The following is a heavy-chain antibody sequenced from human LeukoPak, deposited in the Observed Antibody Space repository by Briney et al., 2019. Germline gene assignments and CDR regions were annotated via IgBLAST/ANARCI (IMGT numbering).Heavy chain of an antibody. Sequence: GGSLRLSCAASGFTFSSFAMHWVRQAPGKGLEWVAYIRYDGSNKSYADSVKGRFTISRDSSKNTLHLQMNSLRAEDTAVYYCAKDPGAHDKHFDHWGQGTLVTVSS. CDR1: GFTFSSFA. J-gene: IGHJ4*02. V-gene: IGHV3-30*02. CDR3: AKDPGAHDKHFDH. CDR2: IRYDGSNK. D-gene: IGHD3-10*01.